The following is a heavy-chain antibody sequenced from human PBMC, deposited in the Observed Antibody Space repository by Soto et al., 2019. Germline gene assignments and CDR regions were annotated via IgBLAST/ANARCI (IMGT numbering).Heavy chain of an antibody. CDR3: ARQGDYDSSGYYSSAFDI. J-gene: IGHJ3*02. Sequence: PGESLKISCKGSGYSFTSYWIGWVRQMPGKVLEWMGIIYPGDSDTRYSPSFQGQVTISADKSISTAYLQWSSLKASDTAMYYCARQGDYDSSGYYSSAFDIWGQGXMVTV. CDR2: IYPGDSDT. CDR1: GYSFTSYW. V-gene: IGHV5-51*01. D-gene: IGHD3-22*01.